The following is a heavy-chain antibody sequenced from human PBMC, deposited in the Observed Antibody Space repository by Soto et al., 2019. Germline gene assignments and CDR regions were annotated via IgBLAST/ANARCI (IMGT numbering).Heavy chain of an antibody. D-gene: IGHD3-3*01. J-gene: IGHJ4*02. Sequence: QVQLVQSGAEMKQPGASVKVSCKASGYTFTNYGIHWVRQAPGQRLEWMGWIYAGNGNTKYSQKFQGRVTITRDTSASTAYMELSSLRSEDTAVYYCARDVFWSGYPWGQGTLVTVSS. CDR2: IYAGNGNT. CDR3: ARDVFWSGYP. V-gene: IGHV1-3*01. CDR1: GYTFTNYG.